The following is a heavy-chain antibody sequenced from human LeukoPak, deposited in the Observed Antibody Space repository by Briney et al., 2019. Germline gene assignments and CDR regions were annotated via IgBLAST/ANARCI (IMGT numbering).Heavy chain of an antibody. CDR3: ARDKVTY. V-gene: IGHV3-7*01. Sequence: GGSLRLSCAASGFTFSNYWMSWVRQAPGKGLEWVAHINMDGGETYYVDSVKGRFTISRDNAKNSLYLQMNSLRVADTAVYYCARDKVTYWGQGTLVTVSS. CDR2: INMDGGET. J-gene: IGHJ4*02. CDR1: GFTFSNYW.